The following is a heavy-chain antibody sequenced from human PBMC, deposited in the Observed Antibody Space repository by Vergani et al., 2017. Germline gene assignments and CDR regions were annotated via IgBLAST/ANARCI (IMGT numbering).Heavy chain of an antibody. V-gene: IGHV3-11*01. D-gene: IGHD2-2*01. CDR1: GFTFSDYY. CDR3: ARERLDCSSTSCYYLRWSHFGY. Sequence: QVQLVESGGGLVKPGGSLRLSCAASGFTFSDYYMSWIRQAPGKGLEWVSYISSSGSTIYYADSVKGRFTISRDNAKNLLYLQMNSLRAEDTAVYYCARERLDCSSTSCYYLRWSHFGYWGQGTLVTVSS. CDR2: ISSSGSTI. J-gene: IGHJ4*02.